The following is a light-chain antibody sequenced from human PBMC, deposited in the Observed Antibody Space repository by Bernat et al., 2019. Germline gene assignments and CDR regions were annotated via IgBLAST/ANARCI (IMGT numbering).Light chain of an antibody. CDR1: TFNIG. J-gene: IGLJ3*02. CDR2: NNN. CDR3: AAWDDGLDGWV. Sequence: QSVLTQPPSASGTPGQRVTISCSGSTFNIGNWYQQLPGTAPKLLIYNNNLRPSGVPDRFSGSKSGTSASLAISGLQSEDEADYYCAAWDDGLDGWVFGGATKLTVL. V-gene: IGLV1-44*01.